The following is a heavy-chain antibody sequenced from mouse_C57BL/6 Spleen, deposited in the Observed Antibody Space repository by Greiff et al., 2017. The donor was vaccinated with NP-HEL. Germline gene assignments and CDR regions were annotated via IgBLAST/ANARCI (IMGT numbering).Heavy chain of an antibody. D-gene: IGHD1-1*01. CDR3: ARERYYGSRATHYFDY. Sequence: EVQLQQSGPGLVKPSQSLSLTCSVTAYSITSGYYWNWIRQFPGNKLEWMGYISYDGSNNYNPSLKNRISITRDTSKNQFFLKLNSVTTEDTATYYCARERYYGSRATHYFDYWGQGTTLTVSS. CDR1: AYSITSGYY. CDR2: ISYDGSN. V-gene: IGHV3-6*01. J-gene: IGHJ2*01.